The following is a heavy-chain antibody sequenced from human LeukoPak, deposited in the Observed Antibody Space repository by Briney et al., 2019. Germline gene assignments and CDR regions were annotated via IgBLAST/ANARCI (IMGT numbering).Heavy chain of an antibody. CDR1: GFLVSSNY. D-gene: IGHD6-19*01. J-gene: IGHJ4*02. CDR2: IYNGGNT. CDR3: ARGLYSSGWADFDY. V-gene: IGHV3-53*01. Sequence: GGSLQLSCAASGFLVSSNYMSWGRPAPGKGLERVSVIYNGGNTYYADSVKGRFTISRDNSKNTLYLQMNSLRAEDTAVYYCARGLYSSGWADFDYWGQGTLVTVSS.